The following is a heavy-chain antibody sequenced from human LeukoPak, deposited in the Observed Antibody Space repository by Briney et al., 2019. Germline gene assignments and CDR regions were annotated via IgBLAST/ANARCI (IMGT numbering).Heavy chain of an antibody. CDR3: ARVIAVAAFDY. D-gene: IGHD6-19*01. CDR1: GYTFTSYD. J-gene: IGHJ4*02. V-gene: IGHV1-8*03. Sequence: ASVKVSFKASGYTFTSYDINWVRPATGQGLEWMGWMNPNSGNTGYAQKFQGRVTITRNTSISTAYMELSSLRSEDTAVYYCARVIAVAAFDYWGQGTLVTVSS. CDR2: MNPNSGNT.